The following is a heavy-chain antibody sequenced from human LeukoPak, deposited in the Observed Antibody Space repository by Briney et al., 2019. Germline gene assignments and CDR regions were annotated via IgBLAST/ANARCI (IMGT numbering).Heavy chain of an antibody. CDR1: GFTLSSNY. V-gene: IGHV3-53*01. J-gene: IGHJ4*02. Sequence: GGSLRLSCAPSGFTLSSNYMSWVRQAQGKGTEWVSVIYSDGSTHYADSVKGRFTISRDTSKNALYLQMNSLRYEDTGVYYCARDLAAGGTYPHYWGQGTLVSVSS. CDR2: IYSDGST. CDR3: ARDLAAGGTYPHY. D-gene: IGHD6-13*01.